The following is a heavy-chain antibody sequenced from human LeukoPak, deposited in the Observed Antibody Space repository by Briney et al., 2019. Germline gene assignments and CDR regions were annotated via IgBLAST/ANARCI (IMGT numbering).Heavy chain of an antibody. V-gene: IGHV3-21*01. J-gene: IGHJ6*02. CDR1: GFTFSSCS. CDR2: ISSSGSYI. CDR3: ARWNHHMITFETYSYYGMDV. Sequence: GGSLRLSCAASGFTFSSCSMNWFRQAPGKGLEWVSSISSSGSYIYYADSVQGRFTISRDDAKNSLYLQMNSLRADDTAVYYCARWNHHMITFETYSYYGMDVWGQGTTVTVSS. D-gene: IGHD3-16*01.